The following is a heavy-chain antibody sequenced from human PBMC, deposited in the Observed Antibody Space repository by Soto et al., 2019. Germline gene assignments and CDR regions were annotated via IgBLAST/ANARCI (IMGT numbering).Heavy chain of an antibody. CDR2: IDSDGSST. J-gene: IGHJ6*02. CDR3: ARGRPYGMDV. Sequence: VQLVESGGGLVQPGGSLRVSCAASGFTFGSYWMNWVRQAPGKGLVWVSRIDSDGSSTTYADSVKGRFTTSRDNAKNTLYLQMSSLRVGVTAVYYFARGRPYGMDVLGQGTTVTVSS. CDR1: GFTFGSYW. V-gene: IGHV3-74*01.